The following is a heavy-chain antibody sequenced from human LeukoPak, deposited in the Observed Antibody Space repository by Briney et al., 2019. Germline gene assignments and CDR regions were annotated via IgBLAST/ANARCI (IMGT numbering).Heavy chain of an antibody. Sequence: PSETLSLTCAVYGGSFSGYYWSWIRQPPGKGLEWIGEINHSGSTYYNPSLKSRVIISVETSKNQFSLKLSSVTAADTAVYYCATMGDYDSSGSFDIWGQGTMFTVSS. CDR2: INHSGST. CDR3: ATMGDYDSSGSFDI. CDR1: GGSFSGYY. J-gene: IGHJ3*02. V-gene: IGHV4-34*01. D-gene: IGHD3-22*01.